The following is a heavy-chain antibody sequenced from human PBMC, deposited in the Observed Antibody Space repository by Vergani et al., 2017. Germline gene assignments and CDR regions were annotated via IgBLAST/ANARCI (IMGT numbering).Heavy chain of an antibody. V-gene: IGHV3-48*01. CDR2: VSTGTKSQ. J-gene: IGHJ3*01. CDR3: AREYSSTSGRAFDC. Sequence: EVQLVESGGGLVQPGGSLRLSCAASGFSLSRFWMSWVRQAPEKGLEWVSFVSTGTKSQSYAESVKGRFTISRDSAKNSLYLQMDSLRAEDTAVYYCAREYSSTSGRAFDCWGQGTKVTVSS. D-gene: IGHD2-2*01. CDR1: GFSLSRFW.